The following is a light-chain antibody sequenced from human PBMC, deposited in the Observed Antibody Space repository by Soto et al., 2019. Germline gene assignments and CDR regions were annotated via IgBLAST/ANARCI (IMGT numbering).Light chain of an antibody. CDR3: QHDGRSSQT. J-gene: IGKJ4*01. V-gene: IGKV3-20*01. CDR2: GAS. CDR1: QSVSSEK. Sequence: EIALTQSPGTLCASPGDRASLSCRASQSVSSEKLAWYQQKPGQAPRLLIFGASGRATGIPERFSGSGSGTDFSLTISRVEPEDSAVYYCQHDGRSSQTFGGGTKVDIK.